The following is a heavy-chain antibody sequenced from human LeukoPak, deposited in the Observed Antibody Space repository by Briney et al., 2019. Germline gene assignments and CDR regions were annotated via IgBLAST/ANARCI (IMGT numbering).Heavy chain of an antibody. V-gene: IGHV4-59*01. Sequence: SETLSLTCNVSGGSISNNHWSWIRQPPGKGLEWIGYFHDSESTNYNPSLKSRVSISVDTSKKQVSLKLSSVTAADTAVYYCARGDASGRPGIAFDYWGQGTLVTVSS. CDR2: FHDSEST. CDR1: GGSISNNH. CDR3: ARGDASGRPGIAFDY. J-gene: IGHJ4*02. D-gene: IGHD1-26*01.